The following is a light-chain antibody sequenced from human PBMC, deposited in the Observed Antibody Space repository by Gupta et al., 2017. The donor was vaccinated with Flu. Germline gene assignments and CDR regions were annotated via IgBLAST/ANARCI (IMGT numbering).Light chain of an antibody. CDR1: ESGKNN. Sequence: PGTVAVASGKRGTSLCRASESGKNNLEWYQMRPGQSPRLLMYFVSSRGTGVPDRFSGSGSGTEFTLTVSSLQSDDLGIYYCQQNQRRPETFGQGTKVEI. CDR2: FVS. V-gene: IGKV3-15*01. J-gene: IGKJ1*01. CDR3: QQNQRRPET.